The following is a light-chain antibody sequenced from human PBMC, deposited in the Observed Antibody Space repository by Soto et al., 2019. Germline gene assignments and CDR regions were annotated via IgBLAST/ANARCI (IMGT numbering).Light chain of an antibody. CDR1: SSDVGDYNY. J-gene: IGLJ2*01. CDR3: SSYAGSNNFVV. CDR2: EVS. Sequence: QSALTQPPSASGSPGQSVTISCTGTSSDVGDYNYVSWYQHHPGKAPKLMIYEVSKRPSGVPDRFSGSKSGNTASLTVSGLQADDEADYDCSSYAGSNNFVVFGGGTNVTVL. V-gene: IGLV2-8*01.